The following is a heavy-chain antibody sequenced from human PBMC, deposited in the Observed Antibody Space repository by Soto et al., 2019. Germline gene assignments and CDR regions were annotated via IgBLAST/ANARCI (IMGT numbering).Heavy chain of an antibody. Sequence: EVQLVESGGGLVQPGGSLRLSCAASGFTFSSYWMHWVRQAPGKGLVWVSRINSDGSSTSYADSVKGRFTISRDNANNTLYMKMNGLRAEHRAGYSCASHLAGNRDYWAQGTLVTVSS. CDR1: GFTFSSYW. CDR2: INSDGSST. V-gene: IGHV3-74*01. CDR3: ASHLAGNRDY. J-gene: IGHJ4*02. D-gene: IGHD3-3*02.